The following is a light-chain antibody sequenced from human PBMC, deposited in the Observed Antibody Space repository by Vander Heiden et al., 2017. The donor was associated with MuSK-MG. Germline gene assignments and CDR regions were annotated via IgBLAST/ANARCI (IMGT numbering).Light chain of an antibody. J-gene: IGKJ2*01. V-gene: IGKV1-9*01. CDR3: QQLNSYPHP. CDR2: AAS. Sequence: DIQLTQSPSFLSASVGDRVTITCRASQGISSYLAWHQQKPGRAPKLLIYAASTLQSGVPSRFSGSGSGTEFTLTISSLQPEDFATYYCQQLNSYPHPFGQGTKLEIK. CDR1: QGISSY.